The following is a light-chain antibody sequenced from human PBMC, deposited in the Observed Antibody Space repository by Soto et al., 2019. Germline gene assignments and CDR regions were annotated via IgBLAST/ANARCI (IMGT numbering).Light chain of an antibody. J-gene: IGKJ1*01. Sequence: EVVVSKSVFPLSVNTGERATLSCRASQIVGNNLAWYQQKPGQAPRLLIHGASIRATGVTARFSGSGSGTEVTLTIISLQPEDFAVYYCQQCDDCPRTFGQGTKVDIK. CDR3: QQCDDCPRT. CDR1: QIVGNN. CDR2: GAS. V-gene: IGKV3-15*01.